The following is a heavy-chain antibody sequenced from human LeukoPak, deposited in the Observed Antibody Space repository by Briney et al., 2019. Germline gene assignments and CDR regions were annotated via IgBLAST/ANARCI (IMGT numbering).Heavy chain of an antibody. CDR1: GYTFAGYY. D-gene: IGHD6-25*01. CDR2: INPNSGGT. J-gene: IGHJ4*02. Sequence: ASVKVSCKASGYTFAGYYMHWVRQAPGQGLEWMGWINPNSGGTNYAQKFQGRVTMTRDTSISTAYMELSRLRSDDTAVYYCARLASSAIPYFDYWGQGTLVTVSS. V-gene: IGHV1-2*02. CDR3: ARLASSAIPYFDY.